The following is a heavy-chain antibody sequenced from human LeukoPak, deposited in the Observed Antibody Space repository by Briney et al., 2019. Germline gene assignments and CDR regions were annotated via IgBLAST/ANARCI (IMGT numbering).Heavy chain of an antibody. CDR3: ARHDSSAFNTRFDY. J-gene: IGHJ4*02. V-gene: IGHV3-23*01. CDR2: ISGSGVGT. D-gene: IGHD6-25*01. Sequence: GGSLRLSCAASGFTFSSYAMSWVRQAPGKGLEWVSGISGSGVGTYYADSVKGRFTISKDSSKNTLYLQMNSLRAEDTAIYYCARHDSSAFNTRFDYWSQGTLVTVSS. CDR1: GFTFSSYA.